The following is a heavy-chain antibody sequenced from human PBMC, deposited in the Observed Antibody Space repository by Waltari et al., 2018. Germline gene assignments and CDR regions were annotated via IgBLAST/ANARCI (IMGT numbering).Heavy chain of an antibody. CDR2: IYASGST. V-gene: IGHV4-4*07. CDR1: GGSISSYY. J-gene: IGHJ6*02. Sequence: QVQLQESGPGLVKPSETLSLICNVSGGSISSYYWNWIRQPAGKGLEWIGRIYASGSTSYKPALESRISRSVDTSKNHFSLKLSSVTAADTGVYYCAGSSKFGIYGLDVWGQGTTVVVSS. D-gene: IGHD3-16*01. CDR3: AGSSKFGIYGLDV.